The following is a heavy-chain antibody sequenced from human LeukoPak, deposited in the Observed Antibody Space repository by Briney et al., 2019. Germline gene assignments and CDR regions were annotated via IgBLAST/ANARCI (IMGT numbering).Heavy chain of an antibody. V-gene: IGHV4-59*08. CDR1: GGSISSYY. CDR3: ARRSIAAAGTRYFDL. CDR2: IYYSGST. Sequence: SETLSLTCTVSGGSISSYYWSWIRQPPGKGLEWIGYIYYSGSTNYNPSLKSRVTISVDTSKNQFSLKLSSVTAADTAVYYCARRSIAAAGTRYFDLWGRGTLVTVSS. D-gene: IGHD6-13*01. J-gene: IGHJ2*01.